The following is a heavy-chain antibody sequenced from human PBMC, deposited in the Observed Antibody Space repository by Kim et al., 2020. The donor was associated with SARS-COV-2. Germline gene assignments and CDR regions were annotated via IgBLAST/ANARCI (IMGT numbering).Heavy chain of an antibody. CDR3: TRTMVRGAFDY. J-gene: IGHJ4*02. D-gene: IGHD3-10*01. Sequence: GGSLRLSCTASGFTFGDYAMSWVRQAPGKGLEWVGFIRSKAYGGTTEYAASVKGRFTISRDDSKSIAYLQMNSLKTEDTAVYYCTRTMVRGAFDYWGQGTLVTVSS. CDR2: IRSKAYGGTT. V-gene: IGHV3-49*04. CDR1: GFTFGDYA.